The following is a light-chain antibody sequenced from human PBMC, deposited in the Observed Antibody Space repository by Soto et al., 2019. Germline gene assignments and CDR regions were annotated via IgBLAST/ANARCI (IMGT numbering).Light chain of an antibody. J-gene: IGLJ3*02. V-gene: IGLV2-14*01. CDR1: SSDVGANNY. Sequence: SALTQPASVSGSPGQSITISCTGTSSDVGANNYVSWYQQHPGKAPRLMIYDVSNRPSGVSNRFSGSKSGNTASLTISGLQAEDEADYYCSSYTSSRTVVFGGGTKVTVL. CDR2: DVS. CDR3: SSYTSSRTVV.